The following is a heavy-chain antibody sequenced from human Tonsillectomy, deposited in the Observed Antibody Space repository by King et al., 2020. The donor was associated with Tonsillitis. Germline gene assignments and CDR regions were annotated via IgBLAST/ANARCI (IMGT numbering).Heavy chain of an antibody. J-gene: IGHJ6*03. Sequence: QVQLVESGGGVVQPGRSLRLSCAASGFTFSSYGMHWVRQAPGKGLEWVAVMWYNGSNKYYADSVKGRFTISRDNSKNTLYLQMNSLRAEDTAVYYCARDGPNYYYMDVWGTGTTVTVSS. CDR1: GFTFSSYG. CDR3: ARDGPNYYYMDV. CDR2: MWYNGSNK. V-gene: IGHV3-33*08.